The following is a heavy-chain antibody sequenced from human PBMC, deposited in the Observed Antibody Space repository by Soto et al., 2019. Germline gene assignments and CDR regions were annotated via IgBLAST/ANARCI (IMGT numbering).Heavy chain of an antibody. D-gene: IGHD3-9*01. V-gene: IGHV4-4*02. Sequence: QVQLQESGPGLVKPSGTLSLTCAVSGGSISSSHWWTWVRQSPGKGLEYIGEISHSGTSNSNPSLKSRVTLPVDKSKNHVSLTLTSVTAADTAVYYCARVVLTITRGAFDAWGQGTLVIVSS. J-gene: IGHJ3*01. CDR2: ISHSGTS. CDR3: ARVVLTITRGAFDA. CDR1: GGSISSSHW.